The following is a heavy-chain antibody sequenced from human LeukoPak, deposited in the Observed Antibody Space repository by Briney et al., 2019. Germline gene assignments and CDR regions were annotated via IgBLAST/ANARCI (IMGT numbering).Heavy chain of an antibody. Sequence: VASVKVSCKASGGTFSSYAISWVRQAPGQGLEWMGGIISIFGTANYAQKFQGRVTITADESTSTAYMELSSLRSEDTAVYYCAGLQGSGSYGMDVWGKGTTVTVSS. D-gene: IGHD3-10*01. V-gene: IGHV1-69*01. J-gene: IGHJ6*04. CDR2: IISIFGTA. CDR3: AGLQGSGSYGMDV. CDR1: GGTFSSYA.